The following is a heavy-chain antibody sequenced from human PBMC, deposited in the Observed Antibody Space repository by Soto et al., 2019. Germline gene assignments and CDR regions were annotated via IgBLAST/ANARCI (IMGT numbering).Heavy chain of an antibody. CDR2: ISAYNGNT. D-gene: IGHD5-12*01. CDR3: ARETRYVFRAFDI. Sequence: ASVKVSCKASGGTFSSYAISWVRQAPGQGLEWMGWISAYNGNTNYAQKLQGRVTMTTDTSTSTAYMELRSLRSDDTAVYYCARETRYVFRAFDIWGQGTMVTVSS. CDR1: GGTFSSYA. J-gene: IGHJ3*02. V-gene: IGHV1-18*01.